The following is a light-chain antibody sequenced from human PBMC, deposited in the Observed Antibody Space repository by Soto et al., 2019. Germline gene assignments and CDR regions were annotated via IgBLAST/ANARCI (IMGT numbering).Light chain of an antibody. CDR3: SSYTSSSTLPVV. V-gene: IGLV2-14*01. Sequence: QSVLTQPASVSGSPGQSITISCTGSSSDVGGYNYVSWYQQHPGKAPKLIIYDVSIRPSGVSNHFSGSKSGNTASLTISGLQAEDEAEYYCSSYTSSSTLPVVFGGGTKLTVL. CDR1: SSDVGGYNY. J-gene: IGLJ2*01. CDR2: DVS.